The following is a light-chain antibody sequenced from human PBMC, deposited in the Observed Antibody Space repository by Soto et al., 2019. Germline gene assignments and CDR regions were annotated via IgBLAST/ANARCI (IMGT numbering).Light chain of an antibody. CDR3: QQSYSTLET. Sequence: MRLSHPPLSVPAACWEQLPMPLPASQGISSALAWYQQKPGKAPKLLIYAASSLRSGVPSRFSGSGSGTDFTLTISSLQPEDFATYYCQQSYSTLETFGQGTKVDIK. J-gene: IGKJ1*01. CDR1: QGISSA. V-gene: IGKV1-39*01. CDR2: AAS.